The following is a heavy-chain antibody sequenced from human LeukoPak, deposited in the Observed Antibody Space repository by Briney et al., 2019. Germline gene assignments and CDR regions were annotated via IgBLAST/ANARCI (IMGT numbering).Heavy chain of an antibody. Sequence: ASVKVSCKASGYTFTSYGISWVRQAPGQGLEWMGWINAYNGNTNYAQKLQGRVTMTTDTSTSTTYMELRSLRADDTAVYYCARRGATVTTQYYYYYMDVWGKETTLTIFS. J-gene: IGHJ6*03. CDR2: INAYNGNT. CDR1: GYTFTSYG. V-gene: IGHV1-18*01. D-gene: IGHD4-17*01. CDR3: ARRGATVTTQYYYYYMDV.